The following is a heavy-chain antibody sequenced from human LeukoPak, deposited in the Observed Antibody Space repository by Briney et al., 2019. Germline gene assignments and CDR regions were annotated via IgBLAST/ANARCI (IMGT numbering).Heavy chain of an antibody. V-gene: IGHV3-30-3*01. CDR3: ARGLRFLEWLYLASHFDY. CDR2: ISYDGSNK. J-gene: IGHJ4*02. Sequence: GGSLRLSCAASGFTFSSYAMHWVRQAPVKGLEWVAVISYDGSNKYYADSVKGRFTISRDNSKNTLYLQMNSLRAEDTAVYYCARGLRFLEWLYLASHFDYWGQGTLVTVSS. CDR1: GFTFSSYA. D-gene: IGHD3-3*01.